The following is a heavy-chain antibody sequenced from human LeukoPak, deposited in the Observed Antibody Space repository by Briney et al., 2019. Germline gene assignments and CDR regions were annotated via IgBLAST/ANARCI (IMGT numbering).Heavy chain of an antibody. D-gene: IGHD3-22*01. J-gene: IGHJ4*02. CDR2: INPNSGGT. V-gene: IGHV1-2*02. CDR1: RYTFTEYC. Sequence: ASSVTVSCLRSRYTFTEYCMLWVLQAPAQGLEGMGWINPNSGGTNYAQKFQARVTMTRDTSVSTAYMELSWLRSDDTTVYYCAREDYYYSSGYYKNKAYFTAGAQETLVTVSS. CDR3: AREDYYYSSGYYKNKAYFTA.